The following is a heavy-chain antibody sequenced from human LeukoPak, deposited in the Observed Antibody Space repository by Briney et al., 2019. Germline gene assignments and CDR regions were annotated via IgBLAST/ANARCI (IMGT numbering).Heavy chain of an antibody. CDR1: GYTFTSYY. CDR3: ATLNCSSTSCRRNPFDY. J-gene: IGHJ4*02. V-gene: IGHV1-46*01. CDR2: INHCYGST. D-gene: IGHD2-2*01. Sequence: ASVKVTCKASGYTFTSYYMHWVRQPHAQGLEWMGIINHCYGSTSNAHTFQDRLVITRDTSTNTVYMELSSLGSEDTAVYNCATLNCSSTSCRRNPFDYWGQGTLVTVSS.